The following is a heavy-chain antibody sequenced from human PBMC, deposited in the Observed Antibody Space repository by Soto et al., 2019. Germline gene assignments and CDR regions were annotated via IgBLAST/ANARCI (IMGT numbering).Heavy chain of an antibody. CDR3: ARDGSGYRSRASPMDV. J-gene: IGHJ6*02. Sequence: QVQLVQSGAEVKKPGSSVKVSCKASGDTFSSYAIRWVRQAPGQGLEWMGGIIPIFGTANYAQKFQGRVTITADESTSTAYMELSSLRSEDTAVYYCARDGSGYRSRASPMDVWGQGTTVTVSS. CDR1: GDTFSSYA. CDR2: IIPIFGTA. V-gene: IGHV1-69*01. D-gene: IGHD3-22*01.